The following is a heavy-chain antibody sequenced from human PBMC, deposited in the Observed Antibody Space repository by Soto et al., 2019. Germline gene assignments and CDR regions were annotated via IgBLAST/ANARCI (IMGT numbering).Heavy chain of an antibody. D-gene: IGHD3-10*01. CDR1: GFSFSSSW. Sequence: EVQLVESGGGLVQPGGSLRLSCEASGFSFSSSWMSWVRQAPGKGLEWVANMNQNGSEKYYVDSVKGRFTISRDNAKNSLYLQMNSLRAEDTAVYYCARDKEESTMIGGSYCDYWGQGTLVTVSS. J-gene: IGHJ4*02. V-gene: IGHV3-7*01. CDR3: ARDKEESTMIGGSYCDY. CDR2: MNQNGSEK.